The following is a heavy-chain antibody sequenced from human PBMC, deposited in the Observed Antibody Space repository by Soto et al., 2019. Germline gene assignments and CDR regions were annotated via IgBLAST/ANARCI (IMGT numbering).Heavy chain of an antibody. CDR2: IYYSGST. V-gene: IGHV4-59*01. Sequence: QVQLQESGPGLVKPSETLSLTCTVSGGSISSYYWSWIRQPPGKGLEWIGYIYYSGSTNYNPSLKSRVTISVDTSKNQFSLKLSSVTAADTAVYYCARGAGGSYFTFDYWGQGTLVTVSS. CDR1: GGSISSYY. D-gene: IGHD1-26*01. J-gene: IGHJ4*02. CDR3: ARGAGGSYFTFDY.